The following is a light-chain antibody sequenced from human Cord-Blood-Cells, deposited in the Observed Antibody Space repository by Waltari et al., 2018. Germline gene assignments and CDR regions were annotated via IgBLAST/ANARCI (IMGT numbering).Light chain of an antibody. CDR3: QQYKNWPYT. CDR2: GAS. Sequence: EIVMTQSPATLSVSPGERATLSCRASQSVSSNLAWYQQKPGQAPRLLIYGASTRATGIPARFSGSGSGTEFTLTISSLQSGDFAGYYCQQYKNWPYTFGQGTKLEIK. V-gene: IGKV3-15*01. J-gene: IGKJ2*01. CDR1: QSVSSN.